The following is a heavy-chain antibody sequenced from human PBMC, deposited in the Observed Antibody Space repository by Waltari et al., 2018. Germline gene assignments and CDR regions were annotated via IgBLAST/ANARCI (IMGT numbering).Heavy chain of an antibody. V-gene: IGHV4-59*01. D-gene: IGHD2-2*01. CDR3: ARVGCSSTSCKLAGGYYYYYMDV. J-gene: IGHJ6*03. Sequence: STNYNPSLKSRVTISVDTSKNQFSLKLSSVTAADTAVYYCARVGCSSTSCKLAGGYYYYYMDVWGKGTTVTVSS. CDR2: ST.